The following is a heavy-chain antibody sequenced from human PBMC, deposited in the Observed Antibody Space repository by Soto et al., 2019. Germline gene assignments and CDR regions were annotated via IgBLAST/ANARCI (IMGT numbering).Heavy chain of an antibody. D-gene: IGHD6-19*01. CDR2: ISGSGGST. CDR1: GFTFSSYA. Sequence: GGSLRLSCAASGFTFSSYAMSWVRQAPGKGLEWVSAISGSGGSTYYADSVKGRFTISRDNSKNTLYLQMNSLRAEDTAVYYCAKDLGQWLETYYYYYGMDVWGQGTTVTVSS. J-gene: IGHJ6*02. V-gene: IGHV3-23*01. CDR3: AKDLGQWLETYYYYYGMDV.